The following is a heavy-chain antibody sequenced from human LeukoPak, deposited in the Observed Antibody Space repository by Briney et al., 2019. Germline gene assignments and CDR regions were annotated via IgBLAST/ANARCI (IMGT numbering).Heavy chain of an antibody. D-gene: IGHD2-2*01. CDR1: GGSITRYY. CDR2: VYSSGST. CDR3: ARRIVVVPAASGNAFDI. J-gene: IGHJ3*02. V-gene: IGHV4-59*01. Sequence: PSETLSLTCSVSGGSITRYYWNWIRQPPGEGLEWIGYVYSSGSTNYNPSLKRRVTISVDTSKSQFSLQLTSVTAADTAVYYCARRIVVVPAASGNAFDIWGQGTMVTVSS.